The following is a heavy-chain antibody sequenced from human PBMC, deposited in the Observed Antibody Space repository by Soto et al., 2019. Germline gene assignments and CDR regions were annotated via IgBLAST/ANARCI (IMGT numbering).Heavy chain of an antibody. J-gene: IGHJ4*02. CDR3: ARHHAGNSPTADY. CDR2: IDPSDSYT. CDR1: GYSFTSYW. V-gene: IGHV5-10-1*01. Sequence: PGESLKISCKGSGYSFTSYWISWVRQMPGKGLEWMGRIDPSDSYTNYSPSFQGHVTISADKSISTAYLQWSSLKASDTAMYYCARHHAGNSPTADYWGQGTLVTSPQ. D-gene: IGHD6-13*01.